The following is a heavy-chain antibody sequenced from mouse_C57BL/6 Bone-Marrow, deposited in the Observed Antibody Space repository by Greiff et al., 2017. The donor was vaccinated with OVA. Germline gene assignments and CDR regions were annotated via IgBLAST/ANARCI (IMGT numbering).Heavy chain of an antibody. J-gene: IGHJ1*03. CDR3: ARFYDGYYDWYFDV. D-gene: IGHD2-3*01. CDR2: INYDGSST. CDR1: GFTFSDYY. V-gene: IGHV5-16*01. Sequence: DVQLVESEGGLVQPGRSLTLSCTASGFTFSDYYMAWVRQVPEKGLEWVANINYDGSSTYYLDSLTSRFIISSDNAKNILYLQMSSLKSEDTATYYCARFYDGYYDWYFDVWCTGTTVTVSS.